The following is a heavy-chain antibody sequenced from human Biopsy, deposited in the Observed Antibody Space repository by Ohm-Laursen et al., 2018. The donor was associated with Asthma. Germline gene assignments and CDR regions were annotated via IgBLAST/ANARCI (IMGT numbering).Heavy chain of an antibody. CDR1: GFDFSDYT. CDR2: ISSLSRYK. V-gene: IGHV3-21*01. D-gene: IGHD4-17*01. J-gene: IGHJ4*02. Sequence: SLRLSCAASGFDFSDYTMNWVRQAPGKGLEWVSSISSLSRYKYYSDSLRGRVTISRDNAKSSLHLQMSSLRDEDTAVYYCARPRWGPYGYWGQGTLVTVSS. CDR3: ARPRWGPYGY.